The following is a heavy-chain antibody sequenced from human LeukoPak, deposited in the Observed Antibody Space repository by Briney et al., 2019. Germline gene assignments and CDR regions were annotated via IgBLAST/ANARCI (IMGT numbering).Heavy chain of an antibody. CDR3: AKNPDYDILTGYLTVRWFDP. CDR2: LSGSDGTT. CDR1: GFTFSNYA. Sequence: GGSLRLSCAASGFTFSNYAMNWVRQAPGKGLEWVSSLSGSDGTTYYSDSVKGRFIISSDNSKNTFFLQMNSLRAEDTAVYYCAKNPDYDILTGYLTVRWFDPWGQGTLVTVSS. V-gene: IGHV3-23*01. D-gene: IGHD3-9*01. J-gene: IGHJ5*02.